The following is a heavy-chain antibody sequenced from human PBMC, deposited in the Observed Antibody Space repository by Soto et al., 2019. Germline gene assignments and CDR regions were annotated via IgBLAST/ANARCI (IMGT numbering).Heavy chain of an antibody. CDR1: GYSFTSYW. V-gene: IGHV5-51*01. CDR2: IYPGDSDT. J-gene: IGHJ5*02. Sequence: GESLKISCKGSGYSFTSYWIGWVRQMPGKGLEWMGIIYPGDSDTRYSPSFQGQVTISADKSISTAYLQWSSLKASDTAMYYCAKMSYSYDTSAVYYWFDPWGQGTLVNVSS. D-gene: IGHD3-22*01. CDR3: AKMSYSYDTSAVYYWFDP.